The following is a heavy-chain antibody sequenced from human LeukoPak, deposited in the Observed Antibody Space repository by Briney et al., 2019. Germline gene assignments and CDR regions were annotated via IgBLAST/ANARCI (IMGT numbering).Heavy chain of an antibody. D-gene: IGHD3-22*01. CDR2: ISGDGGTT. CDR1: GFTFDSYA. V-gene: IGHV3-43*02. J-gene: IGHJ4*02. CDR3: AKDTYYYNSSGHPDY. Sequence: PAGSLTLSCTASGFTFDSYAMHWVRQAPGKGLEWVSLISGDGGTTYYADSVKGRFTISRDNSKNPLYLQMNSLRTEDTALYYCAKDTYYYNSSGHPDYWGQGTLVTVSS.